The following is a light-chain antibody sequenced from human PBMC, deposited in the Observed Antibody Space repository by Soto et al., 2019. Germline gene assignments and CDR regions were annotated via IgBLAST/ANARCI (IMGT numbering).Light chain of an antibody. CDR3: QSYDSSLNCPVV. CDR1: SSNIGAGYD. Sequence: QSVLTQPPSVSGAPGQRVTISCTGSSSNIGAGYDVHWYQQLPGTAPKLLIYGNSNRPSGVPDRFSGSKSGTSASLAITGLQAKDEADYYCQSYDSSLNCPVVFGGGTKLTVL. CDR2: GNS. J-gene: IGLJ2*01. V-gene: IGLV1-40*01.